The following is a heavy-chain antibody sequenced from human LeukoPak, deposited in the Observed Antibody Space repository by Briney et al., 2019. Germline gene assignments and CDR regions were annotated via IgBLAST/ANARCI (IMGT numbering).Heavy chain of an antibody. CDR2: IIPIFGTA. V-gene: IGHV1-69*13. CDR3: ARALKDIVVVPAAIGVYCYYGMDV. D-gene: IGHD2-2*01. CDR1: GGTFSSYA. J-gene: IGHJ6*04. Sequence: SVKVSCKASGGTFSSYAISWVRQAPGQGLEWMGGIIPIFGTANYAQKFQGRVTITADESTSTAYMELSSLRSEDTAVYYCARALKDIVVVPAAIGVYCYYGMDVWGKGTTVTVSS.